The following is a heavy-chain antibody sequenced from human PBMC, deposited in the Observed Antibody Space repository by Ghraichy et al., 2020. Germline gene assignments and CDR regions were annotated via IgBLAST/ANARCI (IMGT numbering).Heavy chain of an antibody. V-gene: IGHV4-34*01. J-gene: IGHJ5*02. CDR1: GGSFSGYY. D-gene: IGHD3-22*01. CDR2: INHSGST. Sequence: SETLSLTCAVYGGSFSGYYWSWIRQPPGKGLEWIGEINHSGSTNYNPSLKSRVTISVDTSKNQFSLKLSSVTAADTAVYYCARGPVSYYYDSSGLLRRWFDPWGQGTLVTVSS. CDR3: ARGPVSYYYDSSGLLRRWFDP.